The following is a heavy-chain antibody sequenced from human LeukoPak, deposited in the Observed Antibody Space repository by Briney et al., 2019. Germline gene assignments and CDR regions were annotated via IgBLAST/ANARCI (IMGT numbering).Heavy chain of an antibody. V-gene: IGHV1-18*01. CDR2: MNDYNGNK. CDR3: ARIPSGGFLEWSYYYYYGMDV. Sequence: ASVKVACKAAGYIYTSYVISSLRQPPGQGLEWMGWMNDYNGNKNYAQKLQGRVTMTTDTYTSTAYMELRRLRSEDTAVYYCARIPSGGFLEWSYYYYYGMDVWGQGTTVTVSS. J-gene: IGHJ6*02. D-gene: IGHD3-3*01. CDR1: GYIYTSYV.